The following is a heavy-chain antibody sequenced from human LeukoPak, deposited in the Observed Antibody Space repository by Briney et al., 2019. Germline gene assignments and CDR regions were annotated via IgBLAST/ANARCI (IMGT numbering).Heavy chain of an antibody. V-gene: IGHV1-2*02. Sequence: ASVKVSCKASGYTFTAYYIHWVRQAPGQGLEWMGWISPNSGGTTYAQKFQGRVTMTRDPSISTAYMELSRLRSDDTAVYYCARDSDTSGNNWFDPWGQGTLVTVSS. D-gene: IGHD3-22*01. CDR3: ARDSDTSGNNWFDP. CDR1: GYTFTAYY. CDR2: ISPNSGGT. J-gene: IGHJ5*02.